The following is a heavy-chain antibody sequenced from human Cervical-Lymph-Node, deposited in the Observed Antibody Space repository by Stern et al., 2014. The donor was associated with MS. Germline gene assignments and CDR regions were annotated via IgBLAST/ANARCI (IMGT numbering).Heavy chain of an antibody. CDR2: INPYDGST. CDR3: TRALHGCTSTSCYKYIDY. D-gene: IGHD2-2*02. J-gene: IGHJ4*02. Sequence: QLVQSGAEVKKPGASVKVSCKASGYTFTSYYMHWVRQAPGQRLEWMGIINPYDGSTYYAQKFQGRVTMTRGPSTSSAYMELSSLRSEDTAVYYCTRALHGCTSTSCYKYIDYWGQGTLVTVSS. V-gene: IGHV1-46*03. CDR1: GYTFTSYY.